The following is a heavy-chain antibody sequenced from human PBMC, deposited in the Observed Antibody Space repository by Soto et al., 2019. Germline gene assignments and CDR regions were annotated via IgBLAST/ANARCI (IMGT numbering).Heavy chain of an antibody. CDR2: IKEDGRAK. CDR3: AREDFYRFDY. J-gene: IGHJ4*02. V-gene: IGHV3-7*01. CDR1: GFTFTSYW. Sequence: ESGGGLVQPGGSLRVSCAASGFTFTSYWMSWVRQAPGRGLEWVANIKEDGRAKYYLDSVKGRFTISRDNAKNSLYLQMSSLRAEDTAVYYCAREDFYRFDYWGQGNLVTVS.